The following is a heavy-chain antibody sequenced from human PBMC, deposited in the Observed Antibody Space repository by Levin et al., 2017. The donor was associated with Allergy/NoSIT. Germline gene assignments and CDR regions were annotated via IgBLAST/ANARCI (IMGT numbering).Heavy chain of an antibody. V-gene: IGHV3-30-3*01. CDR1: GFTFSSYA. Sequence: GGSLRLSCAASGFTFSSYAMHWVRQAPGKGLEWVAVISYDGSNKYYADSVKGRFTISRDNSKNTLYLQMNSLRAEDTAVYYCARDMASSSAGNWGARWYDYYGMDVWGQGTTVTVSS. J-gene: IGHJ6*02. CDR2: ISYDGSNK. CDR3: ARDMASSSAGNWGARWYDYYGMDV. D-gene: IGHD6-6*01.